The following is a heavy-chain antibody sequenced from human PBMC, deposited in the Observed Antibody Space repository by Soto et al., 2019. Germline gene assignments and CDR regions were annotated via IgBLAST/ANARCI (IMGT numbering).Heavy chain of an antibody. J-gene: IGHJ6*02. CDR3: ARDRRGSGGYGMDV. CDR2: IYSGGST. V-gene: IGHV3-53*01. D-gene: IGHD3-10*01. Sequence: GALRLSCAASGFTVSSNYMSWVRQAPGKGLEWVSVIYSGGSTYYADSVRGRFTISRDNSKNTLYLQMNSLRAEDTAVYYCARDRRGSGGYGMDVWGQGTTVTVSS. CDR1: GFTVSSNY.